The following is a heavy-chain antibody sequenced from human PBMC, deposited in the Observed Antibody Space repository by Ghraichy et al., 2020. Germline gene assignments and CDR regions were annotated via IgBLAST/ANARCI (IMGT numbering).Heavy chain of an antibody. V-gene: IGHV4-59*01. J-gene: IGHJ2*01. Sequence: SETLSLTCTVSGGSISSYYWSWIRQPPGKGLEWIGYIYYSGSTNYNPSLKSRVTISVDTSKNQFSLKLSSVTAADTAVYYCERCYSSSVHWYFDLWGRGTLVTVSS. D-gene: IGHD6-6*01. CDR3: ERCYSSSVHWYFDL. CDR1: GGSISSYY. CDR2: IYYSGST.